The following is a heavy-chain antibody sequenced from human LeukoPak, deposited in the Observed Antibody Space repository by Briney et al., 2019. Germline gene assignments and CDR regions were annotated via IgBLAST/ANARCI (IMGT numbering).Heavy chain of an antibody. CDR3: ARDGITGTRGLVWFDP. CDR1: GGSINNYY. D-gene: IGHD1-20*01. CDR2: IYDSGST. J-gene: IGHJ5*02. V-gene: IGHV4-59*12. Sequence: SETLSLTCAVSGGSINNYYWSWIRQPPGKGLEWIGYIYDSGSTNYNPSLKSRVTTSLDTSKNQFSLKLSSVTAADTAVYYCARDGITGTRGLVWFDPWGQGTLVTVSS.